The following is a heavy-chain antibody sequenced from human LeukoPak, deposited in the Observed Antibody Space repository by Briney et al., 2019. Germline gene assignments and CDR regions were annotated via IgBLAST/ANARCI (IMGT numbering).Heavy chain of an antibody. Sequence: GGSLRLSCEASGFIFSNYGMHWVRQAPGKGLEWLALIWYDGQTKFYADSVKGRFTIPRDNSGNTLFLHMTSLRVEDTAVYYCAREWGRIAVAGGPGYWGQGALVTVSS. V-gene: IGHV3-33*01. CDR2: IWYDGQTK. D-gene: IGHD6-19*01. CDR1: GFIFSNYG. J-gene: IGHJ4*02. CDR3: AREWGRIAVAGGPGY.